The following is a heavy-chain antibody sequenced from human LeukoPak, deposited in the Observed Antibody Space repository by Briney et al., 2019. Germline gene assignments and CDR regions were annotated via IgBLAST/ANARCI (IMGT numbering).Heavy chain of an antibody. V-gene: IGHV1-2*02. Sequence: ASVKVSCKASGYTFTDYYMHWVRQAPGQGLEYMGLINPNSGGTNSAQKFQGRVTMTRDTSISTAYMELSRLRSDDTAVYYCARAAAADMANYFDFWGQGTLVTVPS. CDR2: INPNSGGT. J-gene: IGHJ4*02. CDR1: GYTFTDYY. D-gene: IGHD6-13*01. CDR3: ARAAAADMANYFDF.